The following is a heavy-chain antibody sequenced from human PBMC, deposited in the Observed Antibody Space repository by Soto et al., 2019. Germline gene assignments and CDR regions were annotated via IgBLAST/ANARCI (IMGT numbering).Heavy chain of an antibody. CDR2: ISPIFVRA. D-gene: IGHD6-13*01. CDR3: ARGPIASYGNEVNQNFFDY. Sequence: GSSVKVSCKDCVGTFSGYAISWLRPAPGQGLTWMGGISPIFVRANYAQKFKSRVTITSDESTSIAYMELISLRSEDTAVYYCARGPIASYGNEVNQNFFDYWGQGTLVTVSS. J-gene: IGHJ4*02. V-gene: IGHV1-69*13. CDR1: VGTFSGYA.